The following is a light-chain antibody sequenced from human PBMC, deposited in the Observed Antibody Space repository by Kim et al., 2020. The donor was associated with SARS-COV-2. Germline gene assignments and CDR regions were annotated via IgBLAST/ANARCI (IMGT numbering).Light chain of an antibody. CDR2: RDS. CDR3: QLWDSSADVV. V-gene: IGLV3-9*01. J-gene: IGLJ2*01. CDR1: NIGSKK. Sequence: VALGQTARITCGGENIGSKKVHWYQQKPGQAPVLVIYRDSNRPSGIPDRCSGANSGNTATLTISRAQAGDETNYYCQLWDSSADVVFGGGTQLTVL.